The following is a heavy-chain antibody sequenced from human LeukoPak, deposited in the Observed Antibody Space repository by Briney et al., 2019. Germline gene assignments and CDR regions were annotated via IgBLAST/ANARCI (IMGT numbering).Heavy chain of an antibody. J-gene: IGHJ4*02. CDR3: ASAVAQSGSYGY. CDR2: IYYSGST. Sequence: SETLSLTCTVSGGSISSYYWSWIRQPPGKGLEWIGYIYYSGSTNYDPSLKSRVTISVDTSKNQFSLKLSSVTAADTAVYCCASAVAQSGSYGYWGQGTLVTVSS. D-gene: IGHD1-26*01. CDR1: GGSISSYY. V-gene: IGHV4-59*01.